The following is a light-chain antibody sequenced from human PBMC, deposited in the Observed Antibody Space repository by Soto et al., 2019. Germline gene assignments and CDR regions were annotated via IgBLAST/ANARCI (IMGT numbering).Light chain of an antibody. CDR2: GVA. CDR1: SSDVGGYNY. J-gene: IGLJ1*01. CDR3: SSYAGSNNFV. Sequence: QSALTKPPSAYGSPGQSVTISCTGTSSDVGGYNYVSWFQQHPGKAPKVIIYGVANRPSGVPDRFSGSKSGNTASLTVSGLQAEDEADYYCSSYAGSNNFVFGTGTKVTVL. V-gene: IGLV2-8*01.